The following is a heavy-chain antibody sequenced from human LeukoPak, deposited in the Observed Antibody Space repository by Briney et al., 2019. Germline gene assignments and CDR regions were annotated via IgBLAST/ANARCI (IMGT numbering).Heavy chain of an antibody. J-gene: IGHJ4*02. CDR1: GFTFSSYA. D-gene: IGHD3-10*01. V-gene: IGHV3-23*01. CDR3: AKDHGSGCYLGFDY. CDR2: ISGSGGST. Sequence: GGSLRLSCAASGFTFSSYAMSWVRQAPGKGLEWVSAISGSGGSTYYADSVKGRFTISRDNSKNTLYLQVNSLRAEDTAVYYCAKDHGSGCYLGFDYWGQGTLVTVSS.